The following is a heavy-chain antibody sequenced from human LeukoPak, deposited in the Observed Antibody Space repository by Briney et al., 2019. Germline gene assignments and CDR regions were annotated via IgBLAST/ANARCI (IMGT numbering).Heavy chain of an antibody. CDR1: GGSINDYY. V-gene: IGHV4-59*12. D-gene: IGHD5-12*01. J-gene: IGHJ4*02. CDR2: ISYSGST. Sequence: SETLSLTCTVSGGSINDYYWSWIRQPPGKGLQWIGYISYSGSTNYNPSLKSRVTISVDTSKNQVSLKLSSVTAADTAVYCCARDYGSGYDSLFHFDYWGQGTLVTVSS. CDR3: ARDYGSGYDSLFHFDY.